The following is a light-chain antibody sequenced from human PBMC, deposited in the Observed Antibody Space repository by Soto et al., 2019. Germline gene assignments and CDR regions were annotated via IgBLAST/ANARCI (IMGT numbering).Light chain of an antibody. Sequence: EIVLTQSPATLSLSPGERATLSCRASQSVSRYLAWYQQKPGQAPRLLIYDASNRATGIPARFSGSRSGTEFTLTISILEPEDFAVYYCQQRSNWPLLTLDGGNKVEIK. CDR2: DAS. J-gene: IGKJ4*01. CDR3: QQRSNWPLLT. CDR1: QSVSRY. V-gene: IGKV3-11*01.